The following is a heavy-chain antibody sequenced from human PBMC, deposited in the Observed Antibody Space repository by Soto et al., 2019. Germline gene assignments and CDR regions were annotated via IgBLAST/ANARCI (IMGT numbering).Heavy chain of an antibody. J-gene: IGHJ4*02. D-gene: IGHD3-22*01. V-gene: IGHV4-30-2*01. CDR1: GGSISSGGYS. Sequence: QLQLQESGSGLVKPSQTLSLTCAVSGGSISSGGYSWSWIRQPPGKGLEWIGYIYHSGSTYYNPCLNSRVTISFDRSKNQFSLKLSSVTAADTAVYYCARSYDSRGYPYDYWGQGTLVTVSS. CDR3: ARSYDSRGYPYDY. CDR2: IYHSGST.